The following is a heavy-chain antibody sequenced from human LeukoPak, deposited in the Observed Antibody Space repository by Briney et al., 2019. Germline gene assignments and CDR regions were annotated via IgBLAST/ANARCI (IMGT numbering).Heavy chain of an antibody. V-gene: IGHV4-59*08. CDR3: ARHLKTVGLYSYGSDYFSYALDV. Sequence: SETLSLTCTVSGGSISSYYWSWIRQPPGKGLEWIGYIYYSGSTNYNPSLKSRVTISVDTSKNQFSLKLSSVTAADTAVYYCARHLKTVGLYSYGSDYFSYALDVWGQGATVTVSS. D-gene: IGHD5-18*01. J-gene: IGHJ6*02. CDR1: GGSISSYY. CDR2: IYYSGST.